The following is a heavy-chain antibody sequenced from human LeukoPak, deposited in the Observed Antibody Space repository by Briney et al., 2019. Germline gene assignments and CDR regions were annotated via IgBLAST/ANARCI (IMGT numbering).Heavy chain of an antibody. J-gene: IGHJ6*03. CDR3: ARAGYYDYVWGSYRPVYYYYMDV. Sequence: SETLSLTCTVSGDSISSGSYYWNWIRQPAGKGLEWIGRIYTSGSTNYNPSLKSRVTLSVDTSKNQFSLKLSSVTAADTAVYYCARAGYYDYVWGSYRPVYYYYMDVWGKGTTVTISS. CDR2: IYTSGST. V-gene: IGHV4-61*02. D-gene: IGHD3-16*02. CDR1: GDSISSGSYY.